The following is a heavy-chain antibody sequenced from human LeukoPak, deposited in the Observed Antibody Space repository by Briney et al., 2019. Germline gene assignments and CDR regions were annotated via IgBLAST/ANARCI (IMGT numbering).Heavy chain of an antibody. V-gene: IGHV1-2*02. J-gene: IGHJ4*02. Sequence: ASGKVSCKASGYTFTGYYMHWVRQAPGQGLEWMGWINPNSGGTNYAQKFQGRVTMTRDTSISTAYMELSRLRSDDTAVYYCARDLSYSSSWAPFDYWGQGTLVTVSS. CDR2: INPNSGGT. CDR1: GYTFTGYY. D-gene: IGHD6-13*01. CDR3: ARDLSYSSSWAPFDY.